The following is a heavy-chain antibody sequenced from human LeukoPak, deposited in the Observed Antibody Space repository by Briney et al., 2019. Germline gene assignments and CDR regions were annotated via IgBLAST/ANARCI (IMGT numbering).Heavy chain of an antibody. D-gene: IGHD2/OR15-2a*01. V-gene: IGHV4-59*01. J-gene: IGHJ6*03. CDR3: VYGLSYYYYYYMGV. Sequence: SETLSLTCTVSGGSISSYYWSWIRQPPGKGLEWIGYIHYSGSTNYNPSLKSRVTISVDTSKNQFSLKLSSVTAADTAVYYCVYGLSYYYYYYMGVWGKGTTVTVSS. CDR2: IHYSGST. CDR1: GGSISSYY.